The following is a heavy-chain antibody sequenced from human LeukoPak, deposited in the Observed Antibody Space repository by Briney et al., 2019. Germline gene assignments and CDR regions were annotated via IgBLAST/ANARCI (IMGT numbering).Heavy chain of an antibody. CDR1: GGTISSYF. CDR3: ARESKDFGVVIIDY. D-gene: IGHD3-3*01. V-gene: IGHV4-59*01. Sequence: SETLSLTCTVSGGTISSYFWTWIRQPPGKGLEWMGYIYYSGSTNYNPSLKSRVTISVDTSKNQFSLKLSSVTAADTAVYYCARESKDFGVVIIDYWGQGTLVTVSS. CDR2: IYYSGST. J-gene: IGHJ4*02.